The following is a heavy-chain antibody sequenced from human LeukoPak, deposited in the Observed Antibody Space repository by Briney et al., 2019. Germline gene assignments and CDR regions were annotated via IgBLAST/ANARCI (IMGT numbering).Heavy chain of an antibody. D-gene: IGHD6-19*01. CDR2: INAGNGNT. J-gene: IGHJ4*02. CDR1: GYTFTSYA. CDR3: ARDDSGWYFILDY. V-gene: IGHV1-3*01. Sequence: ASVKVSCKASGYTFTSYAMHWVRQAPGQRLEWMGWINAGNGNTKYSQKFQGRVTITRDASASTAYMELSSLRSEDTAVYYCARDDSGWYFILDYWGQGTLVTVSS.